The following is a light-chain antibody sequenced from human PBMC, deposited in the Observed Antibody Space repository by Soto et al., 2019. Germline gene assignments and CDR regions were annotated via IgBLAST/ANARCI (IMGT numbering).Light chain of an antibody. V-gene: IGKV1-5*01. CDR3: QHYNSYSWT. CDR1: QSISSW. CDR2: DAS. Sequence: DIQMTQSPSTLSASVGDRVTITCRASQSISSWLAWYQQKPGKAPKLLIYDASSLESGVPSRFSGSGSGTDFTLTISSLQHDDFATYYCQHYNSYSWTFGQGTKVEIK. J-gene: IGKJ1*01.